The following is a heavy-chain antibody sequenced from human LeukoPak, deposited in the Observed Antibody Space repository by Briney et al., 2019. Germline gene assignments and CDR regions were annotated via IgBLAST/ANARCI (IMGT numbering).Heavy chain of an antibody. CDR1: GGSISSYY. J-gene: IGHJ3*02. Sequence: SETLSLTCTVSGGSISSYYWSWIRQPPGKGLEWIGYIYYSGSTNYNPSLKSRGTISVDTSKNQFSLKLSSVTAADTAVYYCARGGLGYCSGGSCLDAFDIWGQGTMATVSS. CDR2: IYYSGST. V-gene: IGHV4-59*08. D-gene: IGHD2-15*01. CDR3: ARGGLGYCSGGSCLDAFDI.